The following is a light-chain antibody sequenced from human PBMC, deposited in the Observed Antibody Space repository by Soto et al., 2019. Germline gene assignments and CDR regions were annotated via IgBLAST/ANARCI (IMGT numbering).Light chain of an antibody. CDR2: DAF. Sequence: EIVLTQSPVILSLSPGDRATLSCRASQSVSSFIAWYQQKPGQAPRLLIYDAFNRASGIPARFSGSGSGTDFTLTISSLEPEDFAVYYCQQRSSWPSFVPGTKVYVK. V-gene: IGKV3-11*01. J-gene: IGKJ3*01. CDR3: QQRSSWPS. CDR1: QSVSSF.